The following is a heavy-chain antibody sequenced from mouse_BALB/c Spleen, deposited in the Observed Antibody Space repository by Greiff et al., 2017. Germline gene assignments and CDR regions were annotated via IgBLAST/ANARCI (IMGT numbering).Heavy chain of an antibody. V-gene: IGHV1-7*01. CDR2: INPSTGYT. CDR1: GYTFTSYW. CDR3: ANYYGSSYWYFDV. D-gene: IGHD1-1*01. Sequence: QVQLKQSGAELAKPGASVKMSCKASGYTFTSYWMHWVKQRPGQGLEWIGYINPSTGYTEYNQKFKDKATLTADKSSSTAYMQLSSLTSEDSAVYYCANYYGSSYWYFDVWGEGTTVTVSS. J-gene: IGHJ1*01.